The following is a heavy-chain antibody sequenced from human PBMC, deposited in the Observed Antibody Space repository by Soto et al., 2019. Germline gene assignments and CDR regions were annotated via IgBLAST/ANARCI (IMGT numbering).Heavy chain of an antibody. CDR3: VREGVGPTYGWFDP. D-gene: IGHD2-8*01. J-gene: IGHJ5*02. Sequence: HVQLVQSGAEVKKPGASVKVSCEATGYTFTGNYLHWVRQAPGQGLEWMGWIHPHSGATKYAQKFQGWVTMTRDTSISTAYLDLSSLKSNDTAVYYCVREGVGPTYGWFDPWGQGTLVTVSS. CDR1: GYTFTGNY. V-gene: IGHV1-2*04. CDR2: IHPHSGAT.